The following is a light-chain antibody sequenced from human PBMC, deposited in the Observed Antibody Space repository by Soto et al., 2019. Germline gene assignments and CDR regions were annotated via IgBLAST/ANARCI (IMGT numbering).Light chain of an antibody. Sequence: QSALTQPASVSGSPGQSITLSCTGSSSDVGRYNLVSWYQHHPGKAPKLIIYEAIKRPSGISDRFSGSKSGNTASLTISGLQAEDEADYYCCSYGGCSTFVVFGGGTKVTVL. CDR1: SSDVGRYNL. CDR2: EAI. V-gene: IGLV2-23*02. J-gene: IGLJ2*01. CDR3: CSYGGCSTFVV.